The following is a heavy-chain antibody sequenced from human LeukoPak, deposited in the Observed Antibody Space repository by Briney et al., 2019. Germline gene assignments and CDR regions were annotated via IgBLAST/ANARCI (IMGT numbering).Heavy chain of an antibody. Sequence: SETLSLTCSVSGGSLSTNYWSWIRQPAGKGLEWIGRIYISGSTNYNASLKRRVTMSVDTAKNQFSLKLRSVTAADTAVYYCARDDGLSDWSDPWGQGILVTVSS. V-gene: IGHV4-4*07. CDR1: GGSLSTNY. CDR2: IYISGST. D-gene: IGHD6-25*01. CDR3: ARDDGLSDWSDP. J-gene: IGHJ5*02.